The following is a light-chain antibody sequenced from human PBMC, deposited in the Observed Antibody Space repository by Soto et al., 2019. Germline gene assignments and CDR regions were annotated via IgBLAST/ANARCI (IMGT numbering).Light chain of an antibody. CDR1: SGHSSYA. CDR3: QTWGTGIRV. CDR2: LNSDGSH. Sequence: QPVLTQSPSASASLGASVNLTCTLSSGHSSYAIAWHQQQPEKGPRFLMMLNSDGSHNKGDGIPDRFSGSSSGTERYLTISGLQSEDEADYYCQTWGTGIRVFGGGTKLTVL. J-gene: IGLJ3*02. V-gene: IGLV4-69*01.